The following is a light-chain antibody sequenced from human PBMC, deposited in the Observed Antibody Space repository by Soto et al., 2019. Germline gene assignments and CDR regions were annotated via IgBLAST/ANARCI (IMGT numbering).Light chain of an antibody. Sequence: EIVMTQSPATLSVSPGERATLSFRASQSVSSTLAWYQQKPGQAPRLLIYGASTRATGIPARCSGSRSGTEFTLTISSLQSEDFAVYYWQQYNNWPPTFGQGTRLEI. J-gene: IGKJ5*01. CDR1: QSVSST. CDR3: QQYNNWPPT. V-gene: IGKV3-15*01. CDR2: GAS.